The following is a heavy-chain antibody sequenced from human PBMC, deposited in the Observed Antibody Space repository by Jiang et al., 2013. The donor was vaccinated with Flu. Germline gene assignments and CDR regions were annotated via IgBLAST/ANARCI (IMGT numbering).Heavy chain of an antibody. D-gene: IGHD1-26*01. Sequence: RVTITADESTSTAYMELSSLRSEDTAVYYCASLGSSGSYYGFDYWGQGTLVTVSS. CDR3: ASLGSSGSYYGFDY. J-gene: IGHJ4*02. V-gene: IGHV1-69*01.